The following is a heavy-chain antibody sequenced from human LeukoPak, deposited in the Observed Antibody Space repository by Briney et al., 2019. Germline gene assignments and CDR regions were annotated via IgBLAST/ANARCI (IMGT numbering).Heavy chain of an antibody. D-gene: IGHD6-13*01. CDR2: IYHSGST. J-gene: IGHJ6*03. CDR3: ARGGGSWYNGVIYYYYYYMDV. CDR1: GYSISSGYY. V-gene: IGHV4-38-2*02. Sequence: SETLSLTCTVSGYSISSGYYWGWIRPPPGKGLEWIGSIYHSGSTYYNPSLKSRVTISVDTSKNKFSLKLSSVTAADTAVYYCARGGGSWYNGVIYYYYYYMDVWGKGTTVTVSS.